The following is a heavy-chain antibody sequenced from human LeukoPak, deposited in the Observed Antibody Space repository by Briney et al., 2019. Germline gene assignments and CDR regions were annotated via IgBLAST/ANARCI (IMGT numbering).Heavy chain of an antibody. Sequence: SETLSLTCTVSGGSISSYYWSLIRQPPGKGLEWIGYIYYSGSTNYNPSLKSRVTIAVDTSKNQFSLKLSSVTAADTAVYYCARDDTAMGSWGQGTLVTVSS. V-gene: IGHV4-59*01. CDR3: ARDDTAMGS. D-gene: IGHD5-18*01. CDR1: GGSISSYY. CDR2: IYYSGST. J-gene: IGHJ4*02.